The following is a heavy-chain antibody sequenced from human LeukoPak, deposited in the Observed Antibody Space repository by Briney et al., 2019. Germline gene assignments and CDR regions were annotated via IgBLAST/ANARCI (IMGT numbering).Heavy chain of an antibody. CDR1: GYTFTGYY. CDR3: ATKGIAAAGYYYYYGMDV. J-gene: IGHJ6*02. D-gene: IGHD6-13*01. CDR2: INPNSGGT. Sequence: ASVKVTCKASGYTFTGYYMHWVRQAPGQGLEWMGWINPNSGGTNYAQKFQGWVTMTRDTSISTAYMELSRLRSEDTAVYYCATKGIAAAGYYYYYGMDVWGQGTTVTVSS. V-gene: IGHV1-2*04.